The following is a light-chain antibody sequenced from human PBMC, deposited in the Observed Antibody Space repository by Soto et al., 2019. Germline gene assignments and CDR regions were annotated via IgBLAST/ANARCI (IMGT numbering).Light chain of an antibody. CDR2: DAS. J-gene: IGKJ5*01. CDR3: QQRSNWIN. V-gene: IGKV3-11*01. Sequence: EVVLTQSPGTLSVSPVERATLSCMASQSVTNNYFAWYKQKPGQAPRLLIYDASNRATGIPARFSGSGSGTDFTLTINSLEPEDFAVYYCQQRSNWINFGQGTRLEIK. CDR1: QSVTNNY.